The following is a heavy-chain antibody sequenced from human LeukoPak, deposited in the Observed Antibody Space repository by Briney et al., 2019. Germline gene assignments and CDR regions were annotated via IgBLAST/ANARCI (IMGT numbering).Heavy chain of an antibody. J-gene: IGHJ4*02. V-gene: IGHV4-4*02. D-gene: IGHD1-26*01. CDR3: SRESGPFCPFGY. Sequence: SGTLSLTCAVSGASISSTNWWTWVRQPPGKGLEWVGEISLAGQTNYNPSLNGRVTMSLDKSSNQLSLHLTSVTAADTATYFCSRESGPFCPFGYWGQGTLVIVSS. CDR2: ISLAGQT. CDR1: GASISSTNW.